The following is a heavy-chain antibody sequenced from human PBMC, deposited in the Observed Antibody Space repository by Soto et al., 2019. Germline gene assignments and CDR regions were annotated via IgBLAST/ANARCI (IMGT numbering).Heavy chain of an antibody. V-gene: IGHV4-31*03. CDR3: AREPISTPRGVTQVDT. J-gene: IGHJ1*01. CDR2: IYNSGTT. Sequence: SETLSLTCNVSGASISSGGFYWSWIRQHPGKGPEWIGYIYNSGTTFYNPSLGSRVTMSLDAAKNHFPLELRSGTVADTAVYYCAREPISTPRGVTQVDTWDQETRVAVSS. CDR1: GASISSGGFY. D-gene: IGHD3-10*01.